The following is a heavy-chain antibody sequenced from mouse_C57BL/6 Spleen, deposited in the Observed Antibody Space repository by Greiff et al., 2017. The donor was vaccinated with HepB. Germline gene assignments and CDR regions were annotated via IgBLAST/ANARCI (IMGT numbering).Heavy chain of an antibody. CDR2: INPYNGGT. J-gene: IGHJ3*01. D-gene: IGHD2-4*01. V-gene: IGHV1-19*01. CDR1: GYTFTDYY. CDR3: ASQLIHYDYGGFAY. Sequence: DVKLQESGPVLVKPGASVKMSCKASGYTFTDYYMNWVKQSHGKSLEWIGVINPYNGGTSYNQKFKGKATLTVDKSSSTAYMELNSLTSEDSAVYYCASQLIHYDYGGFAYWGQGTLVTVSA.